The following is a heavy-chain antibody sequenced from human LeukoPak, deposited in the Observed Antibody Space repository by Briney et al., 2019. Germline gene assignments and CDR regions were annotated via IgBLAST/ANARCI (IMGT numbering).Heavy chain of an antibody. CDR3: ARGVSPKGMGGRRFDY. Sequence: SETLSLTCAVYGGSFSGYYWSWIRQPPGKGLEWIGKIHHSGRTNYNPSLKSRVTISVDTSKNQFSLKLSSVTAADTAVYYCARGVSPKGMGGRRFDYWGQGTLVTVSS. V-gene: IGHV4-34*01. CDR1: GGSFSGYY. D-gene: IGHD1-26*01. J-gene: IGHJ4*02. CDR2: IHHSGRT.